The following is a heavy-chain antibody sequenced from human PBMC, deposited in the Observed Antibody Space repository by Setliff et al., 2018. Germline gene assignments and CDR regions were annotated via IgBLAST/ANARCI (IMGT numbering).Heavy chain of an antibody. D-gene: IGHD1-1*01. CDR3: AKGGGRYHSDS. J-gene: IGHJ4*02. Sequence: SETLSLTCAASGGTFTYYYWTWIRQSPAKGLEWIGEITHTGTTGSTKYNPSLKSRVTMSIDTSKNQFSLMVTSMTAADTAVYYCAKGGGRYHSDSWGQGILVTVSS. CDR2: ITHTGTTGST. V-gene: IGHV4-34*01. CDR1: GGTFTYYY.